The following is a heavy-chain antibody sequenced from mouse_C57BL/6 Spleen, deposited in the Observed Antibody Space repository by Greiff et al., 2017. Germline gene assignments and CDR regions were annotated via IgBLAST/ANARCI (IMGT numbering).Heavy chain of an antibody. D-gene: IGHD6-5*01. CDR3: ARSPYPHYFDY. CDR2: IDPEDGET. J-gene: IGHJ2*01. Sequence: VQLQQPGAELVKPGASVKLSCTASGFNIKDYYMHWVKQRTEQGLEWIGRIDPEDGETKYAPKFKGKATITADTSSNTAYLQLSSLPSEDTAVYYCARSPYPHYFDYWGQGTTLTVSS. CDR1: GFNIKDYY. V-gene: IGHV14-2*01.